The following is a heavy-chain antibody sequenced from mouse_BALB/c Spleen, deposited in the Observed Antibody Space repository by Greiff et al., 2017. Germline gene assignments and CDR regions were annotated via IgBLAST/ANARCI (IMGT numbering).Heavy chain of an antibody. CDR1: GYTFTSYW. Sequence: VQLQQSGTVLARPGASVKMSCKASGYTFTSYWMHWVKQRPGQGLEWIGAIYPGNSDTSYNQKFKGKAKLTAVTSTSTAYMELSSLTNEDSAVYYCTRDDYGKGFAYWGQGTLVTVSA. CDR3: TRDDYGKGFAY. CDR2: IYPGNSDT. D-gene: IGHD2-1*01. V-gene: IGHV1-5*01. J-gene: IGHJ3*01.